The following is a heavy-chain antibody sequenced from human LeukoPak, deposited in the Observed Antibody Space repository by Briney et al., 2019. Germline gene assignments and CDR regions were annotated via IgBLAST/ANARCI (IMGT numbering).Heavy chain of an antibody. J-gene: IGHJ4*02. V-gene: IGHV3-23*01. D-gene: IGHD3-3*01. CDR2: ISGSGGST. CDR1: GLTFSSYA. Sequence: GGSLRLSCAASGLTFSSYAMSWVRQAPEKGLEWVSSISGSGGSTYYADSVKGRFTISRDNSKNTLYLQMNSLRAEDTAVYYCAKRNYDFWSGYYRRAENHFDYWGQGALVTVSS. CDR3: AKRNYDFWSGYYRRAENHFDY.